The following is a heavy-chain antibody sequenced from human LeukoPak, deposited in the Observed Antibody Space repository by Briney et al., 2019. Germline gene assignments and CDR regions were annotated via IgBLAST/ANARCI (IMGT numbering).Heavy chain of an antibody. CDR2: IYPGDSDT. CDR3: ARQDWYGDYVSWFDP. D-gene: IGHD4-17*01. J-gene: IGHJ5*02. V-gene: IGHV5-51*01. Sequence: GESLKISCKGSGYSFTSHWIGWVRQMPGKGLEWMGIIYPGDSDTRCSPSFQGQVTISADKSISTAYLQWSSLKASDTAMYYCARQDWYGDYVSWFDPWGQGTLVTVSS. CDR1: GYSFTSHW.